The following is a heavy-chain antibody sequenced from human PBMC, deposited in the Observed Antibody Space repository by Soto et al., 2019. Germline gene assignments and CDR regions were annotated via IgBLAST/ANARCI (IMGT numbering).Heavy chain of an antibody. V-gene: IGHV1-18*01. J-gene: IGHJ4*02. D-gene: IGHD6-19*01. CDR3: ASDLAVGLVDY. Sequence: QVQLVQSGAEVKKPGASVKVSCKASGYTFTSYGISWVRQAPGQGLEWMGWISAYNGNIKYAQKLQGRVPMTTDTATRTAYMELRSLISDDTAVYYCASDLAVGLVDYWGQGTLVTVSS. CDR2: ISAYNGNI. CDR1: GYTFTSYG.